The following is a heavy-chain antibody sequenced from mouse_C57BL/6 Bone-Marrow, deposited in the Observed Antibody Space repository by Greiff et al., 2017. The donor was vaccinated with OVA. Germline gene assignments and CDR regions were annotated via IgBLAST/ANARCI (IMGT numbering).Heavy chain of an antibody. J-gene: IGHJ4*01. Sequence: EVQVVESGGGLVKPGGYLKLSCAASGFIFSSYAMSWVRQTPEKRLEWVATISDGGSYTYYPDYVKGRFTISRDNAKNNLYLQMSHLKSEDTAMYYYAKEIWLYAMDYWGQRTSVTVSS. CDR2: ISDGGSYT. D-gene: IGHD2-2*01. CDR3: AKEIWLYAMDY. V-gene: IGHV5-4*01. CDR1: GFIFSSYA.